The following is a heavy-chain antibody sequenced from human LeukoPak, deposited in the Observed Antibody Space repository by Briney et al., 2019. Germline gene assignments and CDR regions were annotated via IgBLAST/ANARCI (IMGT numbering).Heavy chain of an antibody. CDR1: GGSFSGYY. CDR2: INHSGST. V-gene: IGHV4-34*01. CDR3: ARVTMVRGVMDDFDI. Sequence: SETLSLTCAVYGGSFSGYYWSWIRQPPGKGLEWIGEINHSGSTNYNPSLKSRVTISVDTSKKQFSLKLSSVTAADTAVYYCARVTMVRGVMDDFDIWGQGTMVTVSS. J-gene: IGHJ3*02. D-gene: IGHD3-10*01.